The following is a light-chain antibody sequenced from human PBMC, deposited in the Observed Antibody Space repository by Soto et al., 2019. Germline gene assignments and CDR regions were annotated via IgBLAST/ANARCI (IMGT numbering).Light chain of an antibody. CDR2: DVT. V-gene: IGLV2-11*01. Sequence: QSALTQPRSVSGSPGQSLTISFSGDVGGHSSVSWYQQYPGKAPKLIIYDVTHRPSGVPDRFSGFKFGNTASLTISGLQPEDEADYHCCSYVGGYTFVLFGGGTKLTVL. J-gene: IGLJ2*01. CDR3: CSYVGGYTFVL. CDR1: DVGGHSS.